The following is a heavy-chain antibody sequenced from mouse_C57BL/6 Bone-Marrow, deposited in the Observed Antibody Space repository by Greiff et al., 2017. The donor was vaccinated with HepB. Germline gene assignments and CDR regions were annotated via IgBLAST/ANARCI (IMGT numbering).Heavy chain of an antibody. J-gene: IGHJ3*01. CDR3: ARDYGSYGFFY. V-gene: IGHV1-7*01. D-gene: IGHD1-1*01. Sequence: VQLQQSGAELAKPGASVRLSCKASGYTFTTYWMHWVKQRPGQGLDWIGYINPGSGYTKYNQKFKDKATLTADKSSSTAYMQLSSLTYEGSAVYFCARDYGSYGFFYWGQGTLVTVSA. CDR1: GYTFTTYW. CDR2: INPGSGYT.